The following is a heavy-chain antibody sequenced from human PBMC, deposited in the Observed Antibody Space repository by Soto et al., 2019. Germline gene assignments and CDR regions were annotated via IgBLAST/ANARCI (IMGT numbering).Heavy chain of an antibody. CDR2: IYYSGST. CDR1: GGSISSSSYY. J-gene: IGHJ6*02. CDR3: ARVRRYRGYSSSWSYYGMDV. Sequence: SETLSLTCTFSGGSISSSSYYLGWIRQHPGKGLEWIGYIYYSGSTYYNPSLKSRVTISVDTSKNQFSLKLSSVTAADTAVYYCARVRRYRGYSSSWSYYGMDVWGQGTTVTVSS. V-gene: IGHV4-31*03. D-gene: IGHD6-13*01.